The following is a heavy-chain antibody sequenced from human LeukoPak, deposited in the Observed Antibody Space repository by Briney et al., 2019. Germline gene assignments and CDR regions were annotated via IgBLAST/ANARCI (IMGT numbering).Heavy chain of an antibody. CDR2: ISYDGINK. V-gene: IGHV3-30*18. J-gene: IGHJ4*02. CDR1: GFTFSYCA. CDR3: AKEVSRISFFDY. Sequence: GGSLRLSCAASGFTFSYCAMHWVRQAPCKGLEGVALISYDGINKYYADSVKGRFTISRDNSKNTLYLQMNSLGAEDTAVYYCAKEVSRISFFDYWSQGALITVSS. D-gene: IGHD2-15*01.